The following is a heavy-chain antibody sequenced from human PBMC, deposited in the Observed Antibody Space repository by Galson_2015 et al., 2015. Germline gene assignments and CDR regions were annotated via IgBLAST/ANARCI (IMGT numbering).Heavy chain of an antibody. J-gene: IGHJ3*02. CDR1: GFSLSTSGVG. CDR2: IYWDDDK. Sequence: PALVKPTQPLTLTCTFSGFSLSTSGVGVGWIRQPPGKALEWLALIYWDDDKRYSPSLKSRLTITKDTSKNQVVLTMTNMDPVDTATYYCAHSNGVSRDDAFNIWGQGTMVTVSS. D-gene: IGHD2-8*01. CDR3: AHSNGVSRDDAFNI. V-gene: IGHV2-5*02.